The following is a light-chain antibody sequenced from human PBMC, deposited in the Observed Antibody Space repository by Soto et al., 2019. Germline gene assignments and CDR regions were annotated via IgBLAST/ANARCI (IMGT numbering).Light chain of an antibody. CDR1: QGISSY. CDR3: QQLNNYPIT. J-gene: IGKJ5*01. CDR2: AAS. V-gene: IGKV1-9*01. Sequence: DIQLTQSPSFLSASVGDRVTITCRASQGISSYLAWYQQKPGQAPKLLIYAASTLQSGVPSRFSGSGSGTEFTLTLSSLQPEEFATYYCQQLNNYPITFGQGTRLEIK.